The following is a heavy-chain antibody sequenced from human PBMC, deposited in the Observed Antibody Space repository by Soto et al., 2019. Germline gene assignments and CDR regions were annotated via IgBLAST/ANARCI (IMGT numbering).Heavy chain of an antibody. D-gene: IGHD5-12*01. CDR3: AKLVYAVDRFDRENAPAGRYV. V-gene: IGHV3-33*06. Sequence: GWPLRLSCAASGFPFSRYDMHWVRQAPGKGLEWVAVLWFDGSNEYYADSVQGRFTISRDNSKNTLYLQMDSLRAEDTAVYYCAKLVYAVDRFDRENAPAGRYVCGPGTTV. CDR2: LWFDGSNE. CDR1: GFPFSRYD. J-gene: IGHJ6*02.